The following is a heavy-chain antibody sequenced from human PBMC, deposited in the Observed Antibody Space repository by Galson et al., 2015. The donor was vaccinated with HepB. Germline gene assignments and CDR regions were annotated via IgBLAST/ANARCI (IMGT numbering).Heavy chain of an antibody. CDR2: IIPIFGTA. Sequence: SVKVSCKASGGTFSNYAISWVRQAPGQGLEWMGGIIPIFGTANYAQKFRGRVTITADKSTSTSYMELSSLRSEDTAVYYCARVALVYAKKSASPYYYYGMDVWGQGTTVTVSS. D-gene: IGHD5/OR15-5a*01. J-gene: IGHJ6*02. CDR1: GGTFSNYA. V-gene: IGHV1-69*06. CDR3: ARVALVYAKKSASPYYYYGMDV.